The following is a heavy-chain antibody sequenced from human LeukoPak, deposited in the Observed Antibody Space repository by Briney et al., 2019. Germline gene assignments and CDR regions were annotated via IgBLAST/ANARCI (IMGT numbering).Heavy chain of an antibody. CDR2: ISYDGSNK. CDR1: GFTFSSYA. V-gene: IGHV3-30-3*01. Sequence: GGSLRPSCAASGFTFSSYAMHWVRQAPGKGLEWVAVISYDGSNKYYADSVKGRFTISRDNSKNTLYLQMNSLRAEDTAVYYCARVSYDYWGQGTLVTVSS. J-gene: IGHJ4*02. D-gene: IGHD1-26*01. CDR3: ARVSYDY.